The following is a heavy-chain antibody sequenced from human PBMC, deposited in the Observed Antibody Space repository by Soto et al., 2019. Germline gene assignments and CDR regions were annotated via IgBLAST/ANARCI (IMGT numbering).Heavy chain of an antibody. V-gene: IGHV5-51*01. CDR1: GYSFTSYW. D-gene: IGHD1-20*01. CDR3: ATSITGTTFFGTDAFDI. CDR2: IYPGDSDT. J-gene: IGHJ3*02. Sequence: PGESLKISCKGSGYSFTSYWIGWVRQMPGKGLEWMGIIYPGDSDTRYSPSFQGQVTISADKSISTAYLQWSSLKASDTAMYYCATSITGTTFFGTDAFDIWGQGTMVTVSS.